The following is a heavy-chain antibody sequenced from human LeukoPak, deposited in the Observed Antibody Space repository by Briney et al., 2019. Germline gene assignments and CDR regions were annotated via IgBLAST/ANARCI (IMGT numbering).Heavy chain of an antibody. J-gene: IGHJ4*02. Sequence: ASVKVSCKASGYTFTSYGISWVRQAPGQGREWMRWISAYIGNTNYAQKLQGRVTMTTDTSTSTAYMELRSLRSDDTAVYYCARDPPRGYCSSTSCYGDYWGQGTLVTVSS. CDR3: ARDPPRGYCSSTSCYGDY. V-gene: IGHV1-18*01. CDR1: GYTFTSYG. CDR2: ISAYIGNT. D-gene: IGHD2-2*01.